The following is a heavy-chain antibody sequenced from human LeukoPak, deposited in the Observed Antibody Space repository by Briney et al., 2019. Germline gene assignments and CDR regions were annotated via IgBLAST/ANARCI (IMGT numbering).Heavy chain of an antibody. CDR1: GFTFSSYS. V-gene: IGHV3-21*01. CDR3: GRDKTIYYESSGYYGPFDY. J-gene: IGHJ4*02. CDR2: ISSSSSYI. Sequence: GGSLRLSCAASGFTFSSYSMNWVRQAPGKGLEWVSSISSSSSYIYYADSVKGRFTISRDNAKNSLYLQMNSLRAEDTAVYSCGRDKTIYYESSGYYGPFDYWGQETLFTVS. D-gene: IGHD3-22*01.